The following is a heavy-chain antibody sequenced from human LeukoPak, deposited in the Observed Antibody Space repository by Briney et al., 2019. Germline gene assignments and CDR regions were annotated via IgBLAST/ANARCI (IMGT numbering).Heavy chain of an antibody. CDR1: GVTFSNYA. CDR2: ISGRGDET. Sequence: PGGSLRLSCAVSGVTFSNYAMSWVRQAPGKGLEWVSTISGRGDETYYADSVKGRFTVSRENSKSTLSVQINSLRAEDTAVYYCAKGGHYSFFDYWGQGTLVTVSS. CDR3: AKGGHYSFFDY. D-gene: IGHD3-22*01. V-gene: IGHV3-23*01. J-gene: IGHJ4*02.